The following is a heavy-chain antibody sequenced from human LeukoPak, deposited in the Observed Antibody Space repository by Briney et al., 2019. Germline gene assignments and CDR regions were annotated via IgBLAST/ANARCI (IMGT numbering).Heavy chain of an antibody. V-gene: IGHV3-66*01. D-gene: IGHD1-26*01. J-gene: IGHJ4*02. CDR3: ARDLSERYSTDY. Sequence: PGGSLRLSCAASGFAVSSNYMSWVRQAPGKGLEWVSVIYSGGSTYYADSVKGRFTISRDNSKNTLDLQMNSLRAEDTAVYYCARDLSERYSTDYWGQGTLVTVSS. CDR1: GFAVSSNY. CDR2: IYSGGST.